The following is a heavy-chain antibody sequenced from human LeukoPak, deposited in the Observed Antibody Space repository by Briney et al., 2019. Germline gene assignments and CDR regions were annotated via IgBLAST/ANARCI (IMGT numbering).Heavy chain of an antibody. Sequence: GGSLRLSRAASGFTFSSYWMSWVRQAPGKGLEWVANIKQDGSEKYYVDSVKGRFTISRDNAKNSLCLQMNSLRAEDTAVYYCARGSDEQWKEYYFDYWGQGTLVTVSS. J-gene: IGHJ4*02. CDR2: IKQDGSEK. D-gene: IGHD6-19*01. CDR1: GFTFSSYW. CDR3: ARGSDEQWKEYYFDY. V-gene: IGHV3-7*01.